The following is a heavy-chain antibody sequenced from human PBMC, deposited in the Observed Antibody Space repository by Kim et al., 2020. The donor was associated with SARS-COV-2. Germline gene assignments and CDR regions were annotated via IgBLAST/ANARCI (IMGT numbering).Heavy chain of an antibody. J-gene: IGHJ4*02. CDR3: ARASAVAGRIDY. Sequence: YYTPSLKSRVTISVDTSKNHVSLKLNSVTAADSAVYYCARASAVAGRIDYWGQGTLVTVSS. V-gene: IGHV4-39*02. D-gene: IGHD6-19*01.